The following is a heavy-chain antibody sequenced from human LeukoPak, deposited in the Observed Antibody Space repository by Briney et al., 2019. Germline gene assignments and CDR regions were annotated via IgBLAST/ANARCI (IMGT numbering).Heavy chain of an antibody. CDR1: GGTFSSYA. CDR3: ARAKTNIVVVTARPYYFDY. D-gene: IGHD2-21*02. J-gene: IGHJ4*02. Sequence: ASVKVSCKASGGTFSSYAISWVRQAPGQGLEWMGGIIPIFGTANYAQKFQGRVTITADKSKSTAYMELSSLRSEVTAVYYRARAKTNIVVVTARPYYFDYWGQGTLVTVSS. CDR2: IIPIFGTA. V-gene: IGHV1-69*06.